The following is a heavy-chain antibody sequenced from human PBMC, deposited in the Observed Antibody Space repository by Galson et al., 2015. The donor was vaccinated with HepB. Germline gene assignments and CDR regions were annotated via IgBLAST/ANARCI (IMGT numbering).Heavy chain of an antibody. CDR2: ISAYNGNT. J-gene: IGHJ4*02. Sequence: SVKVSCKASGYTFTSYGISWVRQAPGQGLEWMGWISAYNGNTNYAQKLQGRVTMTTDTSASTAYMELRSLRSDDTAVYYCAREYYDFWSGEIRPFDYWGQGTLVTVSS. D-gene: IGHD3-3*01. CDR1: GYTFTSYG. CDR3: AREYYDFWSGEIRPFDY. V-gene: IGHV1-18*01.